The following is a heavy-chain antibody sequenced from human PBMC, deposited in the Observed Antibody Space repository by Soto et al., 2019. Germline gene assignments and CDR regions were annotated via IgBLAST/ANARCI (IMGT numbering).Heavy chain of an antibody. J-gene: IGHJ4*02. D-gene: IGHD6-19*01. CDR1: GFTFSSYG. CDR3: ASWGAVAGDLFDY. V-gene: IGHV3-33*01. CDR2: IWYDGSNK. Sequence: QVQLVESGGGVVQPGRSLRLSCAASGFTFSSYGMHWVRQAPGKGLEWVAVIWYDGSNKYYADSVKGRFTISRDNSKNTLYLQMNSLRAEDTAVYYCASWGAVAGDLFDYWGQGTLVTVSS.